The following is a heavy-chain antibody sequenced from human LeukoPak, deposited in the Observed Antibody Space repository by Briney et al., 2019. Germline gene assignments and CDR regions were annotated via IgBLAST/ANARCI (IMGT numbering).Heavy chain of an antibody. CDR3: ARDKTSGISGPFDT. Sequence: GSLRLSCAASGFTFDDYGMSWVRQAPGKGLEWVSGINWNGGSTGYADSVRGHFIISRDNAKNSLYLQMNSLRAEDTAFYYCARDKTSGISGPFDTWGQGTLVTVSS. CDR2: INWNGGST. D-gene: IGHD6-13*01. J-gene: IGHJ5*02. V-gene: IGHV3-20*04. CDR1: GFTFDDYG.